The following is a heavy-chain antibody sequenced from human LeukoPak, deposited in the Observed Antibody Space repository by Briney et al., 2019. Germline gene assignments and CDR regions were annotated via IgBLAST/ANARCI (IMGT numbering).Heavy chain of an antibody. CDR1: GFTFSDYY. CDR3: ARTVQGGSSTSCYSYYYGMDV. Sequence: GGSLRLSCAASGFTFSDYYMSWIRQAPGKGLEWVSYISSSGSTIYYADSVKGRFTISRDNAKNSLYLQMNSLRAEDTAVYYCARTVQGGSSTSCYSYYYGMDVWGQGTTVTVSS. J-gene: IGHJ6*02. D-gene: IGHD2-2*01. V-gene: IGHV3-11*01. CDR2: ISSSGSTI.